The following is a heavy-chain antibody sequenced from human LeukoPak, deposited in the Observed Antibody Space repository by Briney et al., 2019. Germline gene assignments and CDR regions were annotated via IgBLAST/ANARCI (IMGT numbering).Heavy chain of an antibody. D-gene: IGHD1-26*01. J-gene: IGHJ4*02. CDR2: IYYSGST. V-gene: IGHV4-31*03. Sequence: SQTLSLTCTVSGGSISSGGYYWSWIRQHPGKGLAWIGYIYYSGSTYYNPSLKSRVTISVDTSKNQFSLRLNSVTAADTAVYYCARRGWDSYSYYFDYWGQGTLVTVSS. CDR3: ARRGWDSYSYYFDY. CDR1: GGSISSGGYY.